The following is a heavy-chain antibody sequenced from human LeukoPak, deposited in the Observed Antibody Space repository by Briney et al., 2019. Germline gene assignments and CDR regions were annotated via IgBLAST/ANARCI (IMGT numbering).Heavy chain of an antibody. Sequence: GGSLRLSCAASGFTFSSYSMNWVRQAPGKGLEWVSSISSSSSYIYYADSVKGRFTISRDNAKNSLYLQMNSLRAEDTAVHYCAREGYGDPIDAFDIWGQGTMVTVSS. CDR1: GFTFSSYS. CDR3: AREGYGDPIDAFDI. V-gene: IGHV3-21*01. CDR2: ISSSSSYI. D-gene: IGHD4-17*01. J-gene: IGHJ3*02.